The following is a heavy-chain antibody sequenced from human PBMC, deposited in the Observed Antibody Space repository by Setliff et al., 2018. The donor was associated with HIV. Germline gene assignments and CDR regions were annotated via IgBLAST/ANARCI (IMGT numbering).Heavy chain of an antibody. Sequence: KPSETLSLTCAVSGGSISTTNWWSWVRQPPGKGLEWIGEIYHSGSTNYNPSLKSRVTISVDKSKNQFSLKLSSVTAADTAVYYCARGPTYNFWSGYYTRASFDPWGQGTLVTVS. CDR1: GGSISTTNW. V-gene: IGHV4-4*02. CDR3: ARGPTYNFWSGYYTRASFDP. CDR2: IYHSGST. J-gene: IGHJ5*02. D-gene: IGHD3-3*01.